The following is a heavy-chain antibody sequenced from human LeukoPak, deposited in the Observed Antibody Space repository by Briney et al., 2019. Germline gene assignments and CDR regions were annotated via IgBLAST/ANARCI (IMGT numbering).Heavy chain of an antibody. CDR2: INPNSGGT. V-gene: IGHV1-2*02. CDR3: ARTIALQYYYVRY. J-gene: IGHJ4*02. CDR1: GYTFTGYY. Sequence: GASVKVSCKASGYTFTGYYMHWVRQAPGQGLEWMGWINPNSGGTNYAQKFQGRVTMTRDTSISTAYMELSRLRSDDTAVYYCARTIALQYYYVRYWGQGTLVTVSS. D-gene: IGHD3-10*02.